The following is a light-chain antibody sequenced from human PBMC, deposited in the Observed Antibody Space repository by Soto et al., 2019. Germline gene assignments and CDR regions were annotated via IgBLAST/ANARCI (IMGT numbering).Light chain of an antibody. CDR3: QQYSCSPLYT. J-gene: IGKJ2*01. Sequence: EIVLTQSPGTLSLSPGERATLSCRASQSVSSSYLAWYQQKPGQAPRLLIYGASSRATGIPDRFSGSGSGSDFTLTISRLEPEDFAVYYCQQYSCSPLYTFGQGTKLEIK. V-gene: IGKV3-20*01. CDR2: GAS. CDR1: QSVSSSY.